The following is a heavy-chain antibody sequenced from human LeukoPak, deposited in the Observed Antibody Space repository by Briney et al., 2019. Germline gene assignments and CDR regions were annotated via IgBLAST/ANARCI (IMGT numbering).Heavy chain of an antibody. J-gene: IGHJ4*02. Sequence: GGSLRLSCAASGFTFSNYAMTWVRQAPEKGLKWVSSISDSGSGTYYEDSVKGRFIISRDNSKNTLYVQMNSLRVEDTAVYYCAKDSGPGSYYPTGDEYWGQGILVTVSS. CDR2: ISDSGSGT. CDR1: GFTFSNYA. CDR3: AKDSGPGSYYPTGDEY. D-gene: IGHD3-10*01. V-gene: IGHV3-23*01.